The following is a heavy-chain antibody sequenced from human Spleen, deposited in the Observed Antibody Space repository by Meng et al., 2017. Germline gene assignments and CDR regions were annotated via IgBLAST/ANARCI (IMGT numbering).Heavy chain of an antibody. V-gene: IGHV4-4*07. CDR2: IYTSGST. CDR3: ARGPTTMAHDFDY. CDR1: GYSIRSYY. Sequence: SETLSLTCTVSGYSIRSYYWSWIRQPAGKGLEWIGRIYTSGSTNYNPSLESRVTISVDTSQNNLSLKLSSMTAADSAVYYCARGPTTMAHDFDYWGQGTLVTVSS. D-gene: IGHD4-11*01. J-gene: IGHJ4*02.